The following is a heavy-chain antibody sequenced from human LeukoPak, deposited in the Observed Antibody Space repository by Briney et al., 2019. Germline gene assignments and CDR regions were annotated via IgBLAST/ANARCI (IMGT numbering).Heavy chain of an antibody. V-gene: IGHV3-23*01. Sequence: GSLRLSCAASGFTFSSYAMSWVRRAPGKGLEWVSTINGSGDRKYYTDSVKGRFTISRVSSENTLYLQMNSLRAEDTAVYYCARDGDILTGSSDAFDIWGQGTMVTVSS. CDR2: INGSGDRK. CDR1: GFTFSSYA. D-gene: IGHD3-9*01. CDR3: ARDGDILTGSSDAFDI. J-gene: IGHJ3*02.